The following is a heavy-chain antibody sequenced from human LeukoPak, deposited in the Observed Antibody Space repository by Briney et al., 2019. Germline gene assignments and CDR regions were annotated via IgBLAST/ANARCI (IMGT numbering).Heavy chain of an antibody. D-gene: IGHD3-22*01. CDR1: GGSISSSSYY. CDR2: IYYSGST. V-gene: IGHV4-39*01. CDR3: ATPYYYDSSGGHFDY. J-gene: IGHJ4*02. Sequence: SETLSLTCTVSGGSISSSSYYWGWIRQPPGKGLEWIGSIYYSGSTYYNPSLKSRVTISVDTPKNQFSLKLSSVTAADTAVYYCATPYYYDSSGGHFDYWGQGTLVTVSS.